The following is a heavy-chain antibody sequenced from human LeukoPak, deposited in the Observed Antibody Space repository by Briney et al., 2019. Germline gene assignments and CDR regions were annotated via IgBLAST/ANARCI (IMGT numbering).Heavy chain of an antibody. V-gene: IGHV4-34*01. Sequence: SETLSLTCAVYGGSFSGYYWSWIRQPPGKGLEWIGEINHSGSTNYNPSLKRRVTISVDTSKNQFSLKLSSVTAADTAVYYCARGQNGSGSYYNPGPPDYWGQGTLVTVSS. CDR3: ARGQNGSGSYYNPGPPDY. CDR1: GGSFSGYY. CDR2: INHSGST. D-gene: IGHD3-10*01. J-gene: IGHJ4*02.